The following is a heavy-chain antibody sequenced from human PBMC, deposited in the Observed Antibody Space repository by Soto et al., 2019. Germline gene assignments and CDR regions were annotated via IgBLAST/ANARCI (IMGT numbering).Heavy chain of an antibody. D-gene: IGHD6-13*01. CDR3: ARGRLGYSSSWEWFDP. CDR2: LIPIFGTA. J-gene: IGHJ5*02. Sequence: QVQLVQSGAEVKKPGSSVKVSCKASGGTFSSYAISWVRQAPGQGLEWMGGLIPIFGTANYAQKFQGRVTITADESTSKAYMELSSLRSEDTSVYYCARGRLGYSSSWEWFDPWGQGTLVTVSS. CDR1: GGTFSSYA. V-gene: IGHV1-69*01.